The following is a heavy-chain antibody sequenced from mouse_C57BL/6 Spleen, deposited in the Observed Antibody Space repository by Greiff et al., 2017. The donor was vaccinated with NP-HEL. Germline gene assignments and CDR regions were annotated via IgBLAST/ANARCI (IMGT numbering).Heavy chain of an antibody. V-gene: IGHV1-64*01. CDR1: GYTFTSYW. CDR2: IHPNSGST. D-gene: IGHD1-1*01. J-gene: IGHJ3*01. CDR3: ARIGIDYYGSHPPWVAY. Sequence: QVQLQQPGAELVKPGASVKLSCKASGYTFTSYWMHWVKQRPGQGLEWIGMIHPNSGSTNYNEKFKSKATLTVDKSSSTAYMQLSSLTSEDSAVYYCARIGIDYYGSHPPWVAYWGQGTLVTVSA.